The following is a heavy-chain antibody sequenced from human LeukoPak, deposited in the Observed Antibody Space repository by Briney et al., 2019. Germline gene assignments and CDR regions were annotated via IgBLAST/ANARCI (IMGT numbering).Heavy chain of an antibody. CDR3: ARALTVVVVAARDYYYYGMDV. CDR1: GYTFTGYY. CDR2: INPNSGGT. D-gene: IGHD2-15*01. V-gene: IGHV1-2*02. J-gene: IGHJ6*02. Sequence: ASVKVSCKASGYTFTGYYMHWVRQAPGQGLEWMGWINPNSGGTNYAQKFQGRVTMTRDTSISTAYMELSRLGSDDTAVYYCARALTVVVVAARDYYYYGMDVWGQGTTVTVSS.